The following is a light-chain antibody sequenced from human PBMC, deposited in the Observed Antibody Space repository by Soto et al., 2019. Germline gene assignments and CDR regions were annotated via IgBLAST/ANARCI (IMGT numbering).Light chain of an antibody. CDR3: SSYAGGTYV. CDR2: DVT. J-gene: IGLJ1*01. V-gene: IGLV2-11*01. CDR1: SSDVGGYDF. Sequence: QSVLTQPRSVSGSPGQSVTLSCTGTSSDVGGYDFVSWYQQYPGKAPKLIIYDVTKRTSGVPDRFSGSKSGNSASLTISGLQAEDEADYYCSSYAGGTYVFGTGTKLTVL.